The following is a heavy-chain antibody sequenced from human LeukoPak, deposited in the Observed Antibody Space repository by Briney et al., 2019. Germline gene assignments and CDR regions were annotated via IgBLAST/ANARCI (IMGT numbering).Heavy chain of an antibody. CDR2: IYYSGDT. CDR3: ARAPRDTNSWYYFDY. Sequence: SETLSLTCTVSGGSISSGDYYWSWIRQHPGKGLEWIGHIYYSGDTYYNPSLKSRVTISVDTSKNQFSLKLSSVTAADTAVYYCARAPRDTNSWYYFDYWGQGTLVSVSS. J-gene: IGHJ4*02. D-gene: IGHD5-18*01. CDR1: GGSISSGDYY. V-gene: IGHV4-31*02.